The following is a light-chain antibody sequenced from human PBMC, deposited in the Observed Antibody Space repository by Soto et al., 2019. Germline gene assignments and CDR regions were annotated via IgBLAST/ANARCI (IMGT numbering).Light chain of an antibody. Sequence: QSVLTQPPSVSGAPGQRGTISCTGNSSNIGAGYYVHWYPQLPGTAPKLLIFGNSNRPSGVPDRFSGSKSGTSASLATTGLQAEDEADYFCQSYDSSLSGSVFGPGTKVTVL. CDR1: SSNIGAGYY. CDR3: QSYDSSLSGSV. CDR2: GNS. V-gene: IGLV1-40*01. J-gene: IGLJ1*01.